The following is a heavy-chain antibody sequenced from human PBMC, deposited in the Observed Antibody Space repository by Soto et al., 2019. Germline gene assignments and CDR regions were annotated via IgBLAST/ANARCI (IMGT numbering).Heavy chain of an antibody. D-gene: IGHD3-10*01. CDR3: ARGIGVEV. Sequence: GRSLRVSCASSGFTFSSYWMSWVLQAPGKGLEWVANIKQDGSERYYVDSVKGRFTISRDNAKASLYLQIYSLRAEDTAVYYCARGIGVEVWGQGTTVT. CDR2: IKQDGSER. V-gene: IGHV3-7*03. CDR1: GFTFSSYW. J-gene: IGHJ6*02.